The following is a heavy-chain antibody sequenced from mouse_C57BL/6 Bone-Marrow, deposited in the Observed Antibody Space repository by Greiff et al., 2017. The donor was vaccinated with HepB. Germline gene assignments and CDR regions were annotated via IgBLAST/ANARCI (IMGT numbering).Heavy chain of an antibody. CDR3: ARGGSDGYYGEDY. CDR1: GYTFTSYW. CDR2: IDPSDSYT. D-gene: IGHD2-3*01. Sequence: QVQLQQSGAELVKPGASVKLSCKASGYTFTSYWMQWVKQRPGQGLEWIGEIDPSDSYTNYNQKFKGKATLTVDTSSSTAYMQLSSLTSEDSAVYYCARGGSDGYYGEDYWGQGTSVTVSS. V-gene: IGHV1-50*01. J-gene: IGHJ4*01.